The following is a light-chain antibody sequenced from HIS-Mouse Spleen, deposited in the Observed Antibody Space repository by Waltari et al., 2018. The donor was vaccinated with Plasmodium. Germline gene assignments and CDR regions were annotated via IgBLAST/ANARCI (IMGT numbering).Light chain of an antibody. V-gene: IGKV3-15*01. CDR3: QQYNNWSFT. CDR2: GAS. CDR1: QSVSSN. Sequence: EIVMTQYTATLSVSPGGRATLSCRASQSVSSNLAWYQQKPGQAPRLLIYGASTRATGIPARFSGSGSGTEFTLTISSLQSEDFAVYYCQQYNNWSFTFGPGTKVDIK. J-gene: IGKJ3*01.